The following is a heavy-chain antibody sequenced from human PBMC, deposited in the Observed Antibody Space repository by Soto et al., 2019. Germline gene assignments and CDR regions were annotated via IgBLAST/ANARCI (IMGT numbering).Heavy chain of an antibody. CDR2: IIPIFGTA. V-gene: IGHV1-69*13. J-gene: IGHJ4*02. Sequence: ASVKVSCKASGGTFSSYAISWVRQAPGQGLEWMGGIIPIFGTANYAQKFQGRVTITADESTSTAYLELSSLRAEDTAVYYCASDDCGGDCYPYYFDYWGQGTLVTVSS. CDR1: GGTFSSYA. CDR3: ASDDCGGDCYPYYFDY. D-gene: IGHD2-21*02.